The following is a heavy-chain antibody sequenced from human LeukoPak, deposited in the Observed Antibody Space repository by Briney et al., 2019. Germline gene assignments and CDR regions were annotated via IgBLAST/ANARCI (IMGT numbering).Heavy chain of an antibody. CDR2: ISSCGSTI. Sequence: GRSLRLSRAASVFTLSDYYISWVRQAAGKGLGWVSYISSCGSTIYYADSVKDRFTISRDNAKNSLYLQMNSLRAEDTAVYYCAELGITMIGGVWGKGTTVTISS. V-gene: IGHV3-11*04. CDR3: AELGITMIGGV. CDR1: VFTLSDYY. J-gene: IGHJ6*04. D-gene: IGHD3-10*02.